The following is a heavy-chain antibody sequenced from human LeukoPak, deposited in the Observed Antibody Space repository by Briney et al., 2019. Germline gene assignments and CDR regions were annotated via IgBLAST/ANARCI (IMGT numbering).Heavy chain of an antibody. CDR1: GYPFNNYD. J-gene: IGHJ4*02. V-gene: IGHV1-8*01. CDR2: MNPHSGKT. D-gene: IGHD2-2*02. Sequence: ASVKVSCKASGYPFNNYDINWVRQATGQGLEWMGWMNPHSGKTGYAQNFQGRVTMTRDTSISTAYMELSRLRSDDTAVYYCARAYTQLYYFDYWGQGTLVTVSS. CDR3: ARAYTQLYYFDY.